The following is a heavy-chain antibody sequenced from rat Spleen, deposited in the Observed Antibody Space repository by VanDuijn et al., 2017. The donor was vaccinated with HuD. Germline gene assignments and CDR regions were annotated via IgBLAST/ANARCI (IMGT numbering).Heavy chain of an antibody. Sequence: EVQLVESGGGLVQPGRSLTLSCAASGFTFSNYYMAWVRQAPKKGLEWVATISYDGSSTYYRDSVKGRFTISRDNAKSTLYLQMDSLRSEDTATYYCARAGGTTPFDYWGQGVMVTVSS. D-gene: IGHD1-4*01. CDR2: ISYDGSST. J-gene: IGHJ2*01. CDR3: ARAGGTTPFDY. CDR1: GFTFSNYY. V-gene: IGHV5-7*01.